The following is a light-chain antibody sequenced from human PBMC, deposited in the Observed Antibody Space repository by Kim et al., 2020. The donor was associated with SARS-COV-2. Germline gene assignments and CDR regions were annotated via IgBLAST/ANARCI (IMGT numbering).Light chain of an antibody. V-gene: IGKV1-5*01. CDR2: DGS. Sequence: STLSASVGDRVTLTCRASQSVSRWLAWYQQKPGKAPNLLIYDGSNLQSGVPSRFSGSGSGTEFTLTISSLQPDDFAIYYCQHRQTFGQGTKVEIK. CDR3: QHRQT. CDR1: QSVSRW. J-gene: IGKJ1*01.